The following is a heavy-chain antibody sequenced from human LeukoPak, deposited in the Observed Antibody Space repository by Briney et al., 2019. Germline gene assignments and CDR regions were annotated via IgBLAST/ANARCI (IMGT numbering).Heavy chain of an antibody. J-gene: IGHJ6*04. D-gene: IGHD4/OR15-4a*01. Sequence: ASVKVSCKASGYAFGNYGISWVRQAPGQGPEWMGWISGSNGNTKYAQSIQGRVTMTTDTSTSTAYMELRSLRSDDTAIYYCARVTGAYFYYGMDVWGKGTTVTVSS. CDR1: GYAFGNYG. CDR2: ISGSNGNT. V-gene: IGHV1-18*04. CDR3: ARVTGAYFYYGMDV.